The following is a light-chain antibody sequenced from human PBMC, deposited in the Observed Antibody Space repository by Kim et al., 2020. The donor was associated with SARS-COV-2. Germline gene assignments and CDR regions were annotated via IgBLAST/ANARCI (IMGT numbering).Light chain of an antibody. CDR1: ENISTW. V-gene: IGKV1-5*03. CDR3: QHYSRFPYT. J-gene: IGKJ2*01. CDR2: LAS. Sequence: DIQMTQSPSTLSASVGDRVTITCRASENISTWLAWYQQKPGKAPKLLLYLASTLESGVPSRFSGTGSGTEFTLTIASLQPDDFATYYCQHYSRFPYTFGQGTKLEI.